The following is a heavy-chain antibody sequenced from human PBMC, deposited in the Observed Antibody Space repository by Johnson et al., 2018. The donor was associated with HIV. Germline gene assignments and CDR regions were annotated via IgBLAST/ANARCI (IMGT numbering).Heavy chain of an antibody. CDR1: GFTFSRFG. V-gene: IGHV3-30*02. Sequence: QVQLVESGGGVVQPGGSLRLSCVASGFTFSRFGMHWVRQAPGKGLEWVAFIRYDGSDKYYADSVKGRFTISRDNSKNTLYLQMNSLRAEDTAVYYCASRGREIVAAGILRAFDIWGQGTMVTVSS. J-gene: IGHJ3*02. CDR3: ASRGREIVAAGILRAFDI. CDR2: IRYDGSDK. D-gene: IGHD6-13*01.